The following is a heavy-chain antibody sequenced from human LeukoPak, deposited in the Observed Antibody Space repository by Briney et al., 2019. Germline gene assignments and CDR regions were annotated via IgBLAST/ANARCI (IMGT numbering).Heavy chain of an antibody. D-gene: IGHD3-22*01. J-gene: IGHJ4*02. CDR1: GFTFSSYG. CDR2: IRYDGINK. V-gene: IGHV3-30*02. CDR3: AKDYYDRSGYSPFDS. Sequence: PGGSLRLSCAASGFTFSSYGMHWVRQAPGKGLERVAFIRYDGINKYYADSVKGRFTISRDNSKNTLYLQMNSLRAEDTAVYYCAKDYYDRSGYSPFDSWGQGTLVTVSS.